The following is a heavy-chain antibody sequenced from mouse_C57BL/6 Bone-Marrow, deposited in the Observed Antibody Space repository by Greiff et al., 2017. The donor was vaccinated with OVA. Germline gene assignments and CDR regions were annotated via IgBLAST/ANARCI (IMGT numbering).Heavy chain of an antibody. Sequence: VQLKESGPGLVKPSQSLSLTCSVTGYSITSGYYWNWIRQFPGNKLEWMGYISYDGSNNYNPSLKNRISITRDTSKNQFFLKLNSVTTEDTATYYCARSEDYFDYWGQGTTLTVSS. CDR2: ISYDGSN. V-gene: IGHV3-6*01. CDR1: GYSITSGYY. J-gene: IGHJ2*01. CDR3: ARSEDYFDY.